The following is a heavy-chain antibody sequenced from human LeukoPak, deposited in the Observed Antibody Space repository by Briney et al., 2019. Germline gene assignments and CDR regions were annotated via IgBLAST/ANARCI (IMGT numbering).Heavy chain of an antibody. D-gene: IGHD1-26*01. CDR3: ARDFSRWELLHPGSPSDY. V-gene: IGHV1-2*02. CDR2: INPNSGGT. CDR1: GYTFTGYY. Sequence: ASVKVSCKASGYTFTGYYMHWVRQAPGQGLEWMGWINPNSGGTNYAQKFQGRVTMTRDTSISTAYMELSRLRSDDTAVYYCARDFSRWELLHPGSPSDYWGQGTLVTVSS. J-gene: IGHJ4*02.